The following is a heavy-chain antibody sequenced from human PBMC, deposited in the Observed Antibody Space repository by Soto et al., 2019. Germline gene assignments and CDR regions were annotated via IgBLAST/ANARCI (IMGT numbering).Heavy chain of an antibody. CDR3: AKDHGTPDFGVVTNYFDY. Sequence: HPGGSLRLSCAASGFTFSSYGMHWVRQAPGKGLEWVAVISYDGSNKYYADSVKGRFTISRDNSKNTLYLQMNSLRAEDTAVYYCAKDHGTPDFGVVTNYFDYWGQGTLVTVSS. V-gene: IGHV3-30*18. J-gene: IGHJ4*02. D-gene: IGHD3-3*01. CDR2: ISYDGSNK. CDR1: GFTFSSYG.